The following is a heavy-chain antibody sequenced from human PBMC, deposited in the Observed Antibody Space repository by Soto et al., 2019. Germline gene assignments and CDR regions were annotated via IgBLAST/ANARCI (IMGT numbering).Heavy chain of an antibody. D-gene: IGHD1-26*01. V-gene: IGHV3-15*01. CDR1: GFTFSNAW. Sequence: PGGSLRLSCAASGFTFSNAWMSWVRQAPGKGLEWVGRIKSKTDGGTTDYAAPVKGRFTISRDDSKNTLYLQMNSLKTEDTAVYYCPTGGSYYGFVFGYWGQGTLVTVSS. CDR3: PTGGSYYGFVFGY. J-gene: IGHJ4*02. CDR2: IKSKTDGGTT.